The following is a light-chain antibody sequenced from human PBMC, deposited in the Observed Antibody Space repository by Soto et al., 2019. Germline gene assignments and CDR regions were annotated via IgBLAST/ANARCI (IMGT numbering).Light chain of an antibody. V-gene: IGLV2-14*01. CDR1: SRDVGGYNY. CDR3: SSFTLSTYV. CDR2: DVT. Sequence: QSALTQPASVSGSPGQSITISCTGTSRDVGGYNYVSWYQHYPDKAPKLIIYDVTSRPSGGSDRFSGSKSGNTASLTISGLQPEDEAHYYCSSFTLSTYVFGSGTKATVL. J-gene: IGLJ1*01.